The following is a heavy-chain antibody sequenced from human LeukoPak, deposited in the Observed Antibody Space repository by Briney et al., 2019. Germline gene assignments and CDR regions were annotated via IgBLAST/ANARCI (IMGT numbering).Heavy chain of an antibody. Sequence: GESLQISCKGSGYSFTSYWSGWLRRMPGKGLGWLGPIYPGDAETRYSPSFQAQATISADKSSSTAYRQWSSWKASDSAMYYYATTSRSFDYWGQGALVTVSS. CDR1: GYSFTSYW. CDR2: IYPGDAET. J-gene: IGHJ4*02. D-gene: IGHD6-6*01. CDR3: ATTSRSFDY. V-gene: IGHV5-51*01.